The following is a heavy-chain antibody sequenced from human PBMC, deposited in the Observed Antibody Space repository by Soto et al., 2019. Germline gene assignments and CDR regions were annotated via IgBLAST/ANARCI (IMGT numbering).Heavy chain of an antibody. CDR1: GYTLTELS. J-gene: IGHJ3*02. CDR2: FDPEDGET. Sequence: ASVKVSCKVSGYTLTELSMHWVRQAPGKGLEWMGGFDPEDGETIYAQKFQGRVTMTEDTSTDTAYMELSSLRSEDTAVYYCATADDSSGNDAFDIWGQVTMVTVSS. CDR3: ATADDSSGNDAFDI. V-gene: IGHV1-24*01. D-gene: IGHD3-22*01.